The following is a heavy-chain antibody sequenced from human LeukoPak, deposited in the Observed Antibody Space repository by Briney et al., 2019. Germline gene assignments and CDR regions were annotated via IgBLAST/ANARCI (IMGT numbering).Heavy chain of an antibody. CDR3: AREETSGWTFDY. V-gene: IGHV4-61*02. Sequence: PSETLSPTCTVSGGSISSGSYYWSWIRQPAGMGLEWIGRIYTSGNTNYNSSLKSRVTISVDRSKNQFSLKLNSVTAADTAVYYCAREETSGWTFDYWGQGALVTVSS. CDR1: GGSISSGSYY. J-gene: IGHJ4*02. CDR2: IYTSGNT. D-gene: IGHD6-19*01.